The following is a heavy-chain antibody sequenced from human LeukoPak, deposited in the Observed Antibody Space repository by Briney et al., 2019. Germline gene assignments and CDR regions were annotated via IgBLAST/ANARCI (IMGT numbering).Heavy chain of an antibody. CDR3: AREILTGYAFDI. J-gene: IGHJ3*02. V-gene: IGHV3-30-3*01. D-gene: IGHD7-27*01. CDR2: ISYDGTNK. Sequence: GRSLRLSCAASGFTFSTYVMHWVRQAPGKGLEWVAFISYDGTNKYCADSVKGRFTISRDNSKNTLYLQMNSLRAEDTALYYCAREILTGYAFDIWGQGTMVTVSS. CDR1: GFTFSTYV.